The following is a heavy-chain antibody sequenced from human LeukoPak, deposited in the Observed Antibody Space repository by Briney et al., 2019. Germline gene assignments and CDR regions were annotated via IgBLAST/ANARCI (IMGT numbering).Heavy chain of an antibody. CDR1: GGSFSGYY. Sequence: SETLSLTCAVYGGSFSGYYWSWIRQPPGKGLEWIGEINHSGSTNYNPSLKSRVTISVDTSKNQFSLKLGSVTAADQAVYYCARGPYDYGWGAGAQSRFDYWGQGTLVTVSP. CDR2: INHSGST. CDR3: ARGPYDYGWGAGAQSRFDY. V-gene: IGHV4-34*01. D-gene: IGHD3-16*01. J-gene: IGHJ4*02.